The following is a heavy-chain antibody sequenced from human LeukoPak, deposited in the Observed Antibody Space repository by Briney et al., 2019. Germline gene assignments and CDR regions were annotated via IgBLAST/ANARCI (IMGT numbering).Heavy chain of an antibody. Sequence: SETLSLTCAVYGGSFSGYYWSWIRQPPGKGLEWIGEINHSGSTNYNPSLKSRVTISVDTSKNQFSLKLSCVTAADTAVYYCARGNFFGILTGYSFNWFDPWGQGTLVTVSS. V-gene: IGHV4-34*01. CDR2: INHSGST. D-gene: IGHD3-9*01. CDR3: ARGNFFGILTGYSFNWFDP. J-gene: IGHJ5*02. CDR1: GGSFSGYY.